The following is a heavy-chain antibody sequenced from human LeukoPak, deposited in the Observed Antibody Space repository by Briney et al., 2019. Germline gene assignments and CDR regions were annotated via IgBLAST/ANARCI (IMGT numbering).Heavy chain of an antibody. CDR1: GFTFSSYA. CDR2: ISNSGGSV. J-gene: IGHJ4*02. D-gene: IGHD4-17*01. CDR3: AKDLHVRSTSTVTTGGVDS. V-gene: IGHV3-23*01. Sequence: GGSLRLSCAASGFTFSSYAMSWVRKAPGKGLEWVSIISNSGGSVYYADSVKGRFTISRDNSKNTLYLQMNNLSAEDTAVYYCAKDLHVRSTSTVTTGGVDSWGQGTLVTVS.